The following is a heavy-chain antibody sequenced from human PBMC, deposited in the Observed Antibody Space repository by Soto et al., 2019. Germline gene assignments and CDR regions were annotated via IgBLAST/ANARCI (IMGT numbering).Heavy chain of an antibody. V-gene: IGHV5-51*01. CDR2: IYPGDSDT. CDR3: ARSASTLRYCSGGSCYLNWFDP. CDR1: GYSFTSYW. D-gene: IGHD2-15*01. Sequence: GESLKISCKGSGYSFTSYWIGWVRQMPGKGLEWMGIIYPGDSDTRYSPSFQGQVTISADKSISTAYLQWSSLKASDTAMYYCARSASTLRYCSGGSCYLNWFDPWGQGTLVTVSS. J-gene: IGHJ5*02.